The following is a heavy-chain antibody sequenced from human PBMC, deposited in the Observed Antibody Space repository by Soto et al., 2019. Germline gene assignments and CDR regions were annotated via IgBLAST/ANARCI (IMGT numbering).Heavy chain of an antibody. D-gene: IGHD2-2*01. CDR2: ISAYNGNT. V-gene: IGHV1-18*01. CDR1: GYTFTSYG. CDR3: ARIVVPAAILQYYYYYMDV. Sequence: ASVKVSCKASGYTFTSYGISWVRQAPGQGLEWMGWISAYNGNTNYAQKLQGRVTMTTDTSTSTAYMELRSLRSDDTAVYYCARIVVPAAILQYYYYYMDVWGKGTTVTVSS. J-gene: IGHJ6*03.